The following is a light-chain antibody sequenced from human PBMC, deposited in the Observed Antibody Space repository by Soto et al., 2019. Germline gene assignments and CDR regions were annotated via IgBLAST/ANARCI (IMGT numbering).Light chain of an antibody. V-gene: IGLV1-40*01. CDR3: QSYDSSLSGWV. Sequence: SVLTQPPSVSGAPGQRVTISCTGSSSNIGAGYDVHWYQQLPGTAPKLLIYGNSNRPSGVPDRFSGSKSATSASLAITGLQAEDEADYYCQSYDSSLSGWVFGTGTKVTVL. J-gene: IGLJ1*01. CDR2: GNS. CDR1: SSNIGAGYD.